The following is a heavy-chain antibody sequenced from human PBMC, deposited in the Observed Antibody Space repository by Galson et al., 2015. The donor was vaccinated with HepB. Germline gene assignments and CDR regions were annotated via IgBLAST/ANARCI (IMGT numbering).Heavy chain of an antibody. J-gene: IGHJ6*02. V-gene: IGHV3-66*01. CDR1: GFTVSSNY. Sequence: SLRLSCAASGFTVSSNYMSWVRQAPGKGLEWVSAIYSGGRTYYADSVKGSFTISRDNSKNTLYLQMNSLRAEDTAVYYCARAILSLRIAVAGPVYGMDVWGQGTTVTVSS. CDR2: IYSGGRT. D-gene: IGHD6-19*01. CDR3: ARAILSLRIAVAGPVYGMDV.